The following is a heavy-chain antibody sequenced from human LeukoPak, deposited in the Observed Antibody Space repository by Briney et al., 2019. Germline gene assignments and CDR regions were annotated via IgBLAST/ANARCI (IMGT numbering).Heavy chain of an antibody. Sequence: GASVKVSCKVSGYTLTELSMHWVRQAPGKGLEWMGGFDPEDGETIYAQKFQGRVTMTEDTSTDTAHMELSSLRSEDTAVYYCATYYSGYESFDYWGQGTLVTVSS. J-gene: IGHJ4*02. CDR2: FDPEDGET. CDR3: ATYYSGYESFDY. V-gene: IGHV1-24*01. CDR1: GYTLTELS. D-gene: IGHD5-12*01.